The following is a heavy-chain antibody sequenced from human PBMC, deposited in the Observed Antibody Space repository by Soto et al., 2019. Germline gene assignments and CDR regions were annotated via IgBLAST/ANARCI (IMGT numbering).Heavy chain of an antibody. CDR3: RKVASRSRDAFDI. V-gene: IGHV3-7*03. Sequence: GSLRLSCAASGFTFSSYWMSWVRQAPGKGLEWVANIKQDGSEKYYVDSVKGRFTISRDNAKNTLYLQMNSLRAEDTAVYYCRKVASRSRDAFDIWGQGTMVTVSS. CDR2: IKQDGSEK. J-gene: IGHJ3*02. CDR1: GFTFSSYW.